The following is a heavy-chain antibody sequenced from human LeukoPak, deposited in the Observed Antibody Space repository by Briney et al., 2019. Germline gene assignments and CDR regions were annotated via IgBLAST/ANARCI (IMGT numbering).Heavy chain of an antibody. D-gene: IGHD4-17*01. J-gene: IGHJ4*02. Sequence: GGSLRLSCAASGLTFSNAWMSWVRQAPGKGLEWVGRIKRKSDGGTTDYAAPVKGRFTISRDDSKNTLYLQMNSLKSEDTAVYYCARSLTTVTTYYFDYWGQGTLVTVSS. CDR3: ARSLTTVTTYYFDY. CDR2: IKRKSDGGTT. CDR1: GLTFSNAW. V-gene: IGHV3-15*01.